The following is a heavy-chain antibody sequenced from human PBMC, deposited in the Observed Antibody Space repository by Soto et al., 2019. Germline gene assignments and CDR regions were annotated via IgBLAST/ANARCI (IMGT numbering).Heavy chain of an antibody. CDR3: ARETSSGWYLLDY. D-gene: IGHD6-19*01. CDR2: IYYSGST. Sequence: SETLSLTCTVSGGSISSSSYYWGWIRQPPGKGLEWIGSIYYSGSTYYNPSLKSRVTISVDTSKNQFSLKLSSVTAADTAVYYCARETSSGWYLLDYWGQGTRVTVSS. J-gene: IGHJ4*02. CDR1: GGSISSSSYY. V-gene: IGHV4-39*01.